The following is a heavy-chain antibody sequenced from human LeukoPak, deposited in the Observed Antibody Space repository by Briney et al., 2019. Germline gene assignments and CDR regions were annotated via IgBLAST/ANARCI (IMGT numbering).Heavy chain of an antibody. CDR3: ARSSGPGRPRVDY. CDR2: INPNSGGT. CDR1: GGTFISYA. J-gene: IGHJ4*02. V-gene: IGHV1-2*06. D-gene: IGHD3-10*01. Sequence: GASVKVSCKASGGTFISYAISWVRQAPGQGLEWMGRINPNSGGTNYAQKFQGRVTMTRDTSISTAYMELSRLRSDDTAVYYCARSSGPGRPRVDYWGQGTLVTVSS.